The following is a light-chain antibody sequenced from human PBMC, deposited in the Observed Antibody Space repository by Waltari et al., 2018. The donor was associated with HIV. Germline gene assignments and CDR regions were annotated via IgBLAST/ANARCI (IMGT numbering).Light chain of an antibody. CDR3: AAWDDSLSPHVV. Sequence: QSVLTQPPSASGTPGQRVTISCSGSSSNIGSNSVYWSQPLPGPTPKLLIYRATQRPSSVPDRFSGSKSGTSASLAISGLRSEDEADYYCAAWDDSLSPHVVFGAGTKLTVL. CDR2: RAT. CDR1: SSNIGSNS. J-gene: IGLJ2*01. V-gene: IGLV1-47*01.